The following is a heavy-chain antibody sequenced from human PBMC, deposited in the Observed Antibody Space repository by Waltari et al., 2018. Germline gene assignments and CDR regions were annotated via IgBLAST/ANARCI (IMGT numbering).Heavy chain of an antibody. J-gene: IGHJ4*02. CDR1: GFTFSDSY. V-gene: IGHV3-11*01. CDR3: ARAYDYGDWELDY. D-gene: IGHD4-17*01. Sequence: QVQLVESGGGLVKPGGSLRLSCAASGFTFSDSYMSWIRQAPGKGREWVAYISSSGSTIYYADSVKGRFTISRDNAKNSLYLQMNSLRAEDTAVYYCARAYDYGDWELDYWGQGTLVTVSS. CDR2: ISSSGSTI.